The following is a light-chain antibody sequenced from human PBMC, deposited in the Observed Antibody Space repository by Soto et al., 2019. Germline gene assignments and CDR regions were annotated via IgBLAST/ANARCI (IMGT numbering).Light chain of an antibody. CDR2: DAS. V-gene: IGKV3-11*01. Sequence: EIVLTQSPATLSLSPGERATLSCRASQGISNSLAWYQQKPGQTPRLLIYDASTRATGIPARFSGSRSGTDFTLTISSLEPEDFAVYFCQQRSSWPWTFGQGTKVEIK. CDR3: QQRSSWPWT. J-gene: IGKJ1*01. CDR1: QGISNS.